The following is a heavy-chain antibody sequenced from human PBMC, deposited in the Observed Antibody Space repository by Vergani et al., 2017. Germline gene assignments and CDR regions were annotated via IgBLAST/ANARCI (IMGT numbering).Heavy chain of an antibody. CDR2: INPNSGNT. J-gene: IGHJ4*02. CDR1: GYTFTSYD. CDR3: ASQLWQELDSSGYYFDY. D-gene: IGHD6-13*01. V-gene: IGHV1-8*01. Sequence: QVQLVQSGADVKKPGASVKVSCKASGYTFTSYDINWVRQATGQGLEWMGWINPNSGNTGYAQKFQGRVTMTRNTSIRTAYMELSSLRSEDTAVYYCASQLWQELDSSGYYFDYWGQGTLVTVSS.